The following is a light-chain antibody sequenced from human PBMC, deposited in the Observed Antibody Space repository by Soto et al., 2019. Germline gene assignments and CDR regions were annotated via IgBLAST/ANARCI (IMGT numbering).Light chain of an antibody. CDR1: QSFSGM. Sequence: DIQMTQSPSTLSASVGDRVTITCRASQSFSGMLAWYQQKPEKAPNLLIYDASSLQSGDPSRFSGSGSGTEFTLTISSLRPDDFATYYCQQYHSYSTFGQGTKVDIK. J-gene: IGKJ2*01. V-gene: IGKV1-5*01. CDR3: QQYHSYST. CDR2: DAS.